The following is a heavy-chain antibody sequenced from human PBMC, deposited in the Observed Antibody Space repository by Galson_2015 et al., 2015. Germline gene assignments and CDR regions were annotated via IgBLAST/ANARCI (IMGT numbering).Heavy chain of an antibody. CDR2: IKSKGAGGAA. CDR1: GFTFTSAY. J-gene: IGHJ4*02. V-gene: IGHV3-15*01. CDR3: VPEGPAVGAGEFDY. Sequence: SLRLSCAASGFTFTSAYMSWIRQAPGKGLEWVAQIKSKGAGGAADYAAPVRGRFTISRDDSTATIHLQMNSLQTEDTAMYYCVPEGPAVGAGEFDYRGQGTLVTVSS. D-gene: IGHD3-16*01.